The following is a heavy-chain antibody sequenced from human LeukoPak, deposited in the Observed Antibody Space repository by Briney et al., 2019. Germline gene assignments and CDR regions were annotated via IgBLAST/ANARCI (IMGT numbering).Heavy chain of an antibody. CDR3: AKDRRACSSSSCYYRFDY. D-gene: IGHD2-2*01. V-gene: IGHV3-23*01. Sequence: GGSLRLSCAASEFTFSSYAMSWVRQAPGKGLEWVSAISDSGGSTYYADSVKGRFTISRDNSKNTVYQRMNSLRAEDTAVYYCAKDRRACSSSSCYYRFDYWGQGTLVTVSS. J-gene: IGHJ4*02. CDR2: ISDSGGST. CDR1: EFTFSSYA.